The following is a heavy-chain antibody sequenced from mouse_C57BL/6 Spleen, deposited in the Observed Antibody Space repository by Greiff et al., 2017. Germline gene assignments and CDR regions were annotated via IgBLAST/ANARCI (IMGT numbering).Heavy chain of an antibody. J-gene: IGHJ3*01. CDR1: GFTFSSYA. Sequence: EVQRVESGEGLVKPGGSLKLSCAASGFTFSSYAMSWVRQTPEQRLAWVAYISSGGDYIYYADTVKGRFTISRDNARNTLYLQMSSLKSEDTAMYYCTREGNYYGSSYGEAWFAYWGQGTLVTVSA. V-gene: IGHV5-9-1*02. CDR2: ISSGGDYI. D-gene: IGHD1-1*01. CDR3: TREGNYYGSSYGEAWFAY.